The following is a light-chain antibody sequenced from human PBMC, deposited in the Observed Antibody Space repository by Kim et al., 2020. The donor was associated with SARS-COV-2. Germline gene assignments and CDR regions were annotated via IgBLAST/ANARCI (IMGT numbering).Light chain of an antibody. Sequence: PGERATLSCRASQRINSYLGWYQQKPGQAPRLLIYDASNRATGIPARFSGSGSGTDFTLTISSLEPEDSAIYYCQQRGSWPLTFGGGTKVDIK. CDR1: QRINSY. CDR3: QQRGSWPLT. J-gene: IGKJ4*01. CDR2: DAS. V-gene: IGKV3-11*01.